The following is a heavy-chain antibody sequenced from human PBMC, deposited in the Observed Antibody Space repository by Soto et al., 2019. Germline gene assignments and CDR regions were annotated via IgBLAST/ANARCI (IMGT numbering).Heavy chain of an antibody. D-gene: IGHD6-6*01. J-gene: IGHJ2*01. Sequence: EVQLVESGGGLVQPGRSLRLSCAASGFTFDDYAMHWVRQAPGKGLEWVSGISWNSGSIGYADSVKGRFTISRANAKNSLYLQMNSLRAEDTALYYCAKGGLAARPMGLLWYFDLWGRGTLVTVSS. CDR2: ISWNSGSI. V-gene: IGHV3-9*01. CDR3: AKGGLAARPMGLLWYFDL. CDR1: GFTFDDYA.